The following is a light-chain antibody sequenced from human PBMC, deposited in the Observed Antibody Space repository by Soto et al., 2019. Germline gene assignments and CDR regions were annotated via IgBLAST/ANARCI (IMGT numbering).Light chain of an antibody. J-gene: IGLJ2*01. CDR2: SNN. Sequence: QSALTQPPSASGTPGQRVTISCSGSSSNIGSKTVNWYQQLPGTAPKLPIYSNNQRPSGVPDRFSGSKSGTSASLAISGLQSEDEADYYCAAWDDSLNGVVFGGGTKLTVL. V-gene: IGLV1-44*01. CDR3: AAWDDSLNGVV. CDR1: SSNIGSKT.